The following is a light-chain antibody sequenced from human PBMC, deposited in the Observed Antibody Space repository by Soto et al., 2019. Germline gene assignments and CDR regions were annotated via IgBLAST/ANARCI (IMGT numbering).Light chain of an antibody. CDR2: AAS. CDR3: QQTDSFPYT. CDR1: QGITSW. J-gene: IGKJ2*01. Sequence: DIHMTQSPSSVSASVGDRVTITCRASQGITSWLVWYQQKPGKAPKLLIYAASSLQSGVPSRFSGSGSGTDFSLPISSLQPEDFATYYCQQTDSFPYTFGRGTKVEIK. V-gene: IGKV1-12*01.